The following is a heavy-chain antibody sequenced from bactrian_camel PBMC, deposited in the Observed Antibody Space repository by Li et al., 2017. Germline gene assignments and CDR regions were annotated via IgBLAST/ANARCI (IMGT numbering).Heavy chain of an antibody. Sequence: QLVESGGGSVQAGGSLRLSCVASRYRPRMGWFRQAPGMKREGVAARYTGDDKAYYADSVKGRFTISLNSAKNTAILEMGNLKPEDTATYYCAEGRGSRGEHCYSLNYWGQGTQVTVS. J-gene: IGHJ4*01. V-gene: IGHV3S1*01. CDR1: RYRPR. D-gene: IGHD6*01. CDR3: AEGRGSRGEHCYSLNY. CDR2: RYTGDDKA.